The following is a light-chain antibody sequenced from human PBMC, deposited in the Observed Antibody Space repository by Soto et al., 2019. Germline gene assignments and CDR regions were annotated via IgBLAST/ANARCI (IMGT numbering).Light chain of an antibody. J-gene: IGLJ3*02. Sequence: QSVLTQPPSVSGAPGQRVTISCTESSSNIGAGYDVHWYQQLPGTAPKLLIYDNSNRPSGVPDRFSGSKSGTLASLAITGLQAEDEADYYCQSYDSSLSGWVFGGGTKVTVL. CDR2: DNS. CDR3: QSYDSSLSGWV. V-gene: IGLV1-40*01. CDR1: SSNIGAGYD.